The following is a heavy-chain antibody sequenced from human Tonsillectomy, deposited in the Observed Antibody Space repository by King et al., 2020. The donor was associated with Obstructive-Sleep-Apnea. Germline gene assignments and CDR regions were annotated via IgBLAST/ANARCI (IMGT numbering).Heavy chain of an antibody. D-gene: IGHD3-3*01. CDR2: INHSGST. Sequence: VQLQQWGAGLLKPSETLSLTCAVYGGSFSGYDWSWIRQPPGKGLEWIGEINHSGSTNYNPSLKSRVTISVDTSKNQFSLKLSSVTAADTAVYYCARGGNTYYDFPLYWGQGTLVTVSS. CDR3: ARGGNTYYDFPLY. J-gene: IGHJ4*02. V-gene: IGHV4-34*01. CDR1: GGSFSGYD.